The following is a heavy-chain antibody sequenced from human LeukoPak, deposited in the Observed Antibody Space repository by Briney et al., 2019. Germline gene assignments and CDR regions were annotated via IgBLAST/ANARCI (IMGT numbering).Heavy chain of an antibody. J-gene: IGHJ4*02. D-gene: IGHD7-27*01. V-gene: IGHV3-21*01. CDR2: ISSSSYI. Sequence: GGSLRLSCAASGFTFSSYSMNWVRQAPGKGLEWVSSISSSSYIYYADSVKGRFTISRDNAKNSLYLQMNSLRAEDTAVYYCARDQVSWISGEDYWGQGTLVTVSS. CDR3: ARDQVSWISGEDY. CDR1: GFTFSSYS.